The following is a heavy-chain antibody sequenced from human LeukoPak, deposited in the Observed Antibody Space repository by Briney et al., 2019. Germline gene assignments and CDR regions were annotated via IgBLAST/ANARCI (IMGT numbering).Heavy chain of an antibody. CDR2: INHSGST. Sequence: SETLPLTCAVYGGSFSGYYWSWIRQPPGKGLEWIGEINHSGSTNYNPSLKSRVTISVDASKNQFSLKLSSVAAADTAVYYCARGYYYGSGSPFDYWGQGTLVTVSS. D-gene: IGHD3-10*01. J-gene: IGHJ4*02. CDR3: ARGYYYGSGSPFDY. V-gene: IGHV4-34*01. CDR1: GGSFSGYY.